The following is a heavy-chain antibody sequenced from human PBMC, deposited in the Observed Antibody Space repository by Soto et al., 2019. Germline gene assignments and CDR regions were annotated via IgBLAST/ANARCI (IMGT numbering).Heavy chain of an antibody. Sequence: GGSLRLSCAASGFTFSSYSMNWVRQAPGKGLEWVASISSSSSYIYYADSVKGRFTISRDNAKTSLSLQMNSLRAEDTAVYYCAKGLGAARFVLADYWGQGTLVTVSS. CDR2: ISSSSSYI. CDR3: AKGLGAARFVLADY. V-gene: IGHV3-21*01. D-gene: IGHD6-6*01. CDR1: GFTFSSYS. J-gene: IGHJ4*02.